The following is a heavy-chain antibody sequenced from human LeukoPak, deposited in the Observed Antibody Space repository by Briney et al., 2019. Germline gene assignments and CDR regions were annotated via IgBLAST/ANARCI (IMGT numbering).Heavy chain of an antibody. CDR2: INPNSGGT. Sequence: ASVTVSCKASGYTFTGYYMHWVRQAPGQGLEWMGWINPNSGGTNYAQKFQGRATMTRDTSISTAYMELSRLRSDDTAVYYCARDGELLVYQVTFDYWGQGTLVTVSS. CDR3: ARDGELLVYQVTFDY. CDR1: GYTFTGYY. V-gene: IGHV1-2*02. J-gene: IGHJ4*02. D-gene: IGHD1-26*01.